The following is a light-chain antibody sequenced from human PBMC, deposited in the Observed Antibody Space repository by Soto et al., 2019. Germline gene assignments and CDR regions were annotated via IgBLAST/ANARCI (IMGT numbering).Light chain of an antibody. V-gene: IGKV1-8*01. J-gene: IGKJ1*01. CDR1: QGISSY. CDR3: QQYNSYST. CDR2: AAS. Sequence: AIRMTQSPSSLSASTGDRVTITCRASQGISSYLAWYQQKPGKAPKLLIYAASRLQSGVPSRFSGSGGGTDFTLSISSVQPEDFATYYCQQYNSYSTFGQGTKVDIK.